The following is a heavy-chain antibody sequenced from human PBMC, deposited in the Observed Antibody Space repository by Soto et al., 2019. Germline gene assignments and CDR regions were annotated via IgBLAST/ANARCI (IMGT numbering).Heavy chain of an antibody. J-gene: IGHJ4*02. CDR1: GGSMSSHY. D-gene: IGHD3-16*01. CDR3: ARADPDASVGF. CDR2: ISYSGSS. Sequence: KPSETLSLTCTVSGGSMSSHYWIWLRQPPGKGLEWIGYISYSGSSYYNPSLKSRVTISADTSRNQFSLRLTSVIAADTAVYFCARADPDASVGFWGQGTLVTVSS. V-gene: IGHV4-59*11.